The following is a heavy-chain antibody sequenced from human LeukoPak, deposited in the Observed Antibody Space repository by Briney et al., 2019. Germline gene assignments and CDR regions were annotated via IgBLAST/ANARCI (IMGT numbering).Heavy chain of an antibody. CDR2: IKQDGSEK. CDR1: GFTFSSYW. Sequence: GGSLRLSCAASGFTFSSYWMSWVRQAPGKGLERVANIKQDGSEKYYVDSVKGRFTISRDNAKNSLYLQMNSLRAEDTAVYYCARGMLNWNDPGEGDAFDIWGQGTMVTVSS. CDR3: ARGMLNWNDPGEGDAFDI. J-gene: IGHJ3*02. D-gene: IGHD1-1*01. V-gene: IGHV3-7*01.